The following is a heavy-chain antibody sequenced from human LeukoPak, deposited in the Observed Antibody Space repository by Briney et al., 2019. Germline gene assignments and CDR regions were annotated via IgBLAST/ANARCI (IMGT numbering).Heavy chain of an antibody. D-gene: IGHD5-18*01. J-gene: IGHJ4*02. CDR3: ARDEGGYSYGLYYFDY. Sequence: ASVKVSCKASGYTFTSYGISWVRQAPGQGLEWMGWISAYNGNTNYAQKLQGRVTMTTDTSTSTACMELRSLRSDDTAVYYCARDEGGYSYGLYYFDYWGQGTLVTVSS. V-gene: IGHV1-18*04. CDR2: ISAYNGNT. CDR1: GYTFTSYG.